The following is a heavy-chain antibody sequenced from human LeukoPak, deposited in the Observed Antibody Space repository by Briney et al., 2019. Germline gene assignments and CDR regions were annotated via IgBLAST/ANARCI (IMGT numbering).Heavy chain of an antibody. CDR2: IYYSGST. Sequence: SETLSLTCTVSGGSISSGDYYWSWIRQPPGKGLEWIGYIYYSGSTYYNPSLKSRVTISVDTSKNQFSLKLSSVTAADTAVYYCARVGCSGGSCYHNKSPFDYWGQGTLVTVSS. CDR1: GGSISSGDYY. CDR3: ARVGCSGGSCYHNKSPFDY. V-gene: IGHV4-30-4*01. D-gene: IGHD2-15*01. J-gene: IGHJ4*02.